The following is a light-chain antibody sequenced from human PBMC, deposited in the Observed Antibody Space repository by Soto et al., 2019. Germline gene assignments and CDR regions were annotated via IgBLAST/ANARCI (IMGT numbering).Light chain of an antibody. V-gene: IGKV3-20*01. Sequence: EVVLTQSPATLSLSPGERATLSCRASQRVSSTFLAWYQQRPGRAPRLLIYGASSRATGIPDRFSGSGSGTDFTLTTSRVEPEDFAVYYCQQYGGSLTFGGGTKVEIK. CDR3: QQYGGSLT. CDR1: QRVSSTF. J-gene: IGKJ4*01. CDR2: GAS.